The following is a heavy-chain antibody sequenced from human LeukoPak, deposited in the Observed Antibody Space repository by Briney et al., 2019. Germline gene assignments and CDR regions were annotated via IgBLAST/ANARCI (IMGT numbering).Heavy chain of an antibody. CDR2: INPNSGGT. D-gene: IGHD3-10*01. V-gene: IGHV1-2*06. CDR1: GYTFTGYY. CDR3: ARGYGSGSYPDY. Sequence: ASVKVSCKASGYTFTGYYMHWVRQAPGQGLEWMGRINPNSGGTNYARKFQGRVTMTRDTSISTAYMELSRLRSDDTAVYYCARGYGSGSYPDYWGQGTLVTVSS. J-gene: IGHJ4*02.